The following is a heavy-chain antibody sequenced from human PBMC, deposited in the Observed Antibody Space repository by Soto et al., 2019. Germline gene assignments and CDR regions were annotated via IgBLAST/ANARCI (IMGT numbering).Heavy chain of an antibody. CDR3: ASRRRWSCNWDSGWFDP. Sequence: QITLEESGPARVNPTQALALTCNFSGFSLRTSGVGVGWIRQSPGKALEWLAVIYWDDDKRYNPSLRTRLTITKDTSKNQVVLLMNNVDPVDTATYYCASRRRWSCNWDSGWFDPWGQGILLTVSS. CDR2: IYWDDDK. D-gene: IGHD3-10*01. CDR1: GFSLRTSGVG. J-gene: IGHJ5*02. V-gene: IGHV2-5*02.